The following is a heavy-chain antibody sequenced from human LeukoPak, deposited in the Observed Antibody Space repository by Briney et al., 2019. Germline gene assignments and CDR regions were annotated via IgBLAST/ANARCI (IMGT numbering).Heavy chain of an antibody. CDR1: GGSISSSSYY. J-gene: IGHJ4*02. Sequence: SETLSLTCTVSGGSISSSSYYWGWIRQPPGKGLEWIGSIYYSGSTYYNPSLKSRVTISVDTSKNQFSLKLSSVTAADTAVYYCASLKVLYYYDSNGHFDYWGQGTLVTVSS. CDR2: IYYSGST. CDR3: ASLKVLYYYDSNGHFDY. D-gene: IGHD3-22*01. V-gene: IGHV4-39*01.